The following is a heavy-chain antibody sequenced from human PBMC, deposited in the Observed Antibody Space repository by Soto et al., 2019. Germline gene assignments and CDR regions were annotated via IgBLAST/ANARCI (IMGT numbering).Heavy chain of an antibody. CDR2: IYTSGST. CDR1: GGSISSYY. D-gene: IGHD2-15*01. Sequence: SETLSLTCTVSGGSISSYYWSWIRQPAGKGLEWLGRIYTSGSTNYNPSLKSRVTMSVDTSKNQFSLKLSSVTAADTAVYYCARDRGTGFCTGGSCYSGYYYYTMDVWGQGTTVTVSS. J-gene: IGHJ6*02. V-gene: IGHV4-4*07. CDR3: ARDRGTGFCTGGSCYSGYYYYTMDV.